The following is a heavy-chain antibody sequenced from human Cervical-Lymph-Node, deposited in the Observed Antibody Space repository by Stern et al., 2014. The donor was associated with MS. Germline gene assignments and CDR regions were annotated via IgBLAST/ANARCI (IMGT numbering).Heavy chain of an antibody. CDR2: IIPLFGTA. V-gene: IGHV1-69*01. J-gene: IGHJ6*02. CDR3: ASSVGELTPEAV. CDR1: GGIFSSFA. Sequence: VQLLQSGAEVKKPGSSVRVSCKASGGIFSSFAISWVRQAPGQGLEWMGGIIPLFGTANYAQKFQGRVTITADDSTGTAYMEVSSLRSEDTAVYYCASSVGELTPEAVWGQGTPVTV. D-gene: IGHD3-16*01.